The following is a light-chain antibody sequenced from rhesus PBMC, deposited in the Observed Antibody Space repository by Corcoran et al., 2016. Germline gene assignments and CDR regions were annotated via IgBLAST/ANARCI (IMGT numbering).Light chain of an antibody. CDR1: QGISNY. V-gene: IGKV1S14*01. CDR3: QQHNSYPPT. J-gene: IGKJ1*01. CDR2: YAS. Sequence: DIQMTQSPSSLSASVGDTVTITCRASQGISNYLAWCQQKPGKAPKPLIYYASNLESGVPSRFSGRGSGTDFTRTISSLQPEDFASYYCQQHNSYPPTFGQGTKVEIK.